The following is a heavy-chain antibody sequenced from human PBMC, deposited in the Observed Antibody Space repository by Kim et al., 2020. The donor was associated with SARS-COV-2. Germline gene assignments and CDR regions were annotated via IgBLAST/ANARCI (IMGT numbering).Heavy chain of an antibody. J-gene: IGHJ4*02. D-gene: IGHD6-13*01. Sequence: SVKDRFTISRESAKKSLYLQMNSLGAEDTAVYYCAGHSSSWYGDLYYFDYWGQGTLVTVSS. CDR3: AGHSSSWYGDLYYFDY. V-gene: IGHV3-21*01.